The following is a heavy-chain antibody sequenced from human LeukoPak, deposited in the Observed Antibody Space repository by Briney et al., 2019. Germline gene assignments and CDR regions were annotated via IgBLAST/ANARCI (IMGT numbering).Heavy chain of an antibody. CDR1: GYTFTGYY. CDR2: INPNSGGT. Sequence: ASVKVSCKASGYTFTGYYMHWVRQAPGQGLEWMGRINPNSGGTNYAQKFQGRVTMTRDTSISTAYMELSRLRSDDTAVYYCARATPLLFDYYYYYYMDVWGKGTTVTVSS. CDR3: ARATPLLFDYYYYYYMDV. V-gene: IGHV1-2*06. J-gene: IGHJ6*03. D-gene: IGHD2-15*01.